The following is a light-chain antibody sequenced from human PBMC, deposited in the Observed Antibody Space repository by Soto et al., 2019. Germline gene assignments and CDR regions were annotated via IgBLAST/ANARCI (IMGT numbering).Light chain of an antibody. V-gene: IGKV3D-20*02. J-gene: IGKJ1*01. CDR2: DAS. CDR1: QTVSTNY. CDR3: QQRSNWPPWT. Sequence: EIVLTQSPGTLSLSPGERATLSCRASQTVSTNYLAWYQQKPGQAPRLLIFDASTRATGIPDRFTGSGSGTDFTLTISRLEPEDFAVYFCQQRSNWPPWTFGQGTKVDIK.